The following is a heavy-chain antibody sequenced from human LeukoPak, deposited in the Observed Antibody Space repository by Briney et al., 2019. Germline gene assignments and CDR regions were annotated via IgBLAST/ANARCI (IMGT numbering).Heavy chain of an antibody. D-gene: IGHD3-16*01. V-gene: IGHV3-23*01. CDR3: AKARGSRYYFDY. Sequence: PGGSLRPSCAASGFTFSSYAMSWVRQAPGKGLEWVSAISGSGGSTYYADSVKARFTISRDNSKNTLYLQMNSLRAEDTAVYYCAKARGSRYYFDYWGQGTLVTVSS. CDR2: ISGSGGST. J-gene: IGHJ4*02. CDR1: GFTFSSYA.